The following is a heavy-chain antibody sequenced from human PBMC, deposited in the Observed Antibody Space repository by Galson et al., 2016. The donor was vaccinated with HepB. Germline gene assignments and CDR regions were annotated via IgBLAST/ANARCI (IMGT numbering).Heavy chain of an antibody. CDR3: ARDEGWTVPGAVSSEDYYGMDV. D-gene: IGHD6-19*01. V-gene: IGHV3-21*01. CDR1: GFTLRSSI. CDR2: ISSSGDYI. Sequence: SLRLSCAASGFTLRSSIMNWVRQAPGKGLEWVASISSSGDYIDYVDSVKGRFTMSRDNAKNSLDLQMNSLRAEDTAVYYCARDEGWTVPGAVSSEDYYGMDVWGPGTTVIVSS. J-gene: IGHJ6*02.